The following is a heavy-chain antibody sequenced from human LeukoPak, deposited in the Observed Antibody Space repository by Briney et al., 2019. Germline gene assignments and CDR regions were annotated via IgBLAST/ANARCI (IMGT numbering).Heavy chain of an antibody. J-gene: IGHJ4*02. Sequence: ASVKVSCKASGYTFTSYGISWVRQAPGQGLEWMGWISAYNGNTNYAQKFQGRVTMTRDTSTSTVYMELSSLRSEDTAVYYCAIFSGDYWGQGTLVTVSS. CDR3: AIFSGDY. CDR2: ISAYNGNT. V-gene: IGHV1-18*01. CDR1: GYTFTSYG. D-gene: IGHD3-10*01.